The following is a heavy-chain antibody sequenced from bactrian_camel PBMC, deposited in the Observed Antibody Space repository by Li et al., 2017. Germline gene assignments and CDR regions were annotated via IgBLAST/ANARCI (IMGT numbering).Heavy chain of an antibody. Sequence: QVQLVESGGGSVQPGGSLRLSCLASGFTFSSGYITWVRQAPGKGLEWVASIRSHGSIAYYADSVKGRFTTSRDNAKNTLYLQMNSLTIEDTAVYYCNIGRFMFSDTVLRGQGTQVTVS. CDR2: IRSHGSIA. J-gene: IGHJ4*01. V-gene: IGHV3-2*01. CDR1: GFTFSSGY. D-gene: IGHD2*01. CDR3: NIGRFMFSDTVL.